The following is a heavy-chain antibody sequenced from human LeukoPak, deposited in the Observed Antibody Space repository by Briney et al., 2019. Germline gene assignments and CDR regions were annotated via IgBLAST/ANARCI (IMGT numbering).Heavy chain of an antibody. CDR2: VNPVGNEK. J-gene: IGHJ4*02. CDR1: GIILSSYW. Sequence: PGGSLRLSCAASGIILSSYWMTWVRQAPGKGLEWVANVNPVGNEKYYVDSVKGRFAISRDNAKNSLYLRMNSLRAEDTAVYYCAIDTSAEKGQQLANWGQGTLVTVSS. CDR3: AIDTSAEKGQQLAN. V-gene: IGHV3-7*01. D-gene: IGHD6-13*01.